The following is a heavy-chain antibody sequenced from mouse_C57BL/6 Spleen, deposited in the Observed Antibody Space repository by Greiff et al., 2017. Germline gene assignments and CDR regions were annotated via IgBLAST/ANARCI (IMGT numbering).Heavy chain of an antibody. V-gene: IGHV1-18*01. J-gene: IGHJ1*03. Sequence: VQLQQSGPELVKPGASVKIPCTASGYTFTDYNMDWVKQSHGKSLEWIGDINPNNGGTIYNQKFKGKATLTVDKSSSTAYMELRSLTSEDTAVYYCARPWDVGYFDVWGTGTTVTVSS. D-gene: IGHD4-1*01. CDR3: ARPWDVGYFDV. CDR2: INPNNGGT. CDR1: GYTFTDYN.